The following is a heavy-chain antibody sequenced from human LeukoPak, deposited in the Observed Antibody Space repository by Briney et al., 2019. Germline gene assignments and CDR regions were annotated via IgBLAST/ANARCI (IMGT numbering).Heavy chain of an antibody. D-gene: IGHD6-13*01. CDR1: GGSISSGSYY. CDR2: IYTSGSS. V-gene: IGHV4-61*02. J-gene: IGHJ3*02. CDR3: ARGLSYSSSWGDAFDI. Sequence: PSETLSLTCTVSGGSISSGSYYWSWIRQPAGKGLEWIGRIYTSGSSNYNPSLKSRVTISVDTSKNQFSLKLSSVTAADTAVYYCARGLSYSSSWGDAFDIWGQGTMVTVSS.